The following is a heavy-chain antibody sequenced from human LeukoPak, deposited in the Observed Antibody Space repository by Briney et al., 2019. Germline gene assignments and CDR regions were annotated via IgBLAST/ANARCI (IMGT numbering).Heavy chain of an antibody. D-gene: IGHD3-16*01. J-gene: IGHJ4*02. CDR3: ARDRDYPHDYFDY. Sequence: GRSLRLSCAASGFTFSSYGMHWVRQAPGKGLEWVAVISYDGSNKYYADSVKGRFTISRDRFQNTVYLQMNSLRVEDTALYYCARDRDYPHDYFDYWGQGTLVTVSS. CDR2: ISYDGSNK. V-gene: IGHV3-30*03. CDR1: GFTFSSYG.